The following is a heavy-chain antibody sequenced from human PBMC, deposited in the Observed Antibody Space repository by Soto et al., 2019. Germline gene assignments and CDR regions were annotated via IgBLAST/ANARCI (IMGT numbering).Heavy chain of an antibody. D-gene: IGHD3-3*01. CDR1: GFTFTNYA. J-gene: IGHJ6*02. Sequence: GGSLRLSCAASGFTFTNYAMSWVRQAPGKGLEWVAAVSGSGGTTYYADSVRGRFTISRDNSKNTLYVQMNSLRAGDTAIYYCAKGLIWSYSIPNPDYGLDVWGQGTTVTVS. CDR3: AKGLIWSYSIPNPDYGLDV. CDR2: VSGSGGTT. V-gene: IGHV3-23*01.